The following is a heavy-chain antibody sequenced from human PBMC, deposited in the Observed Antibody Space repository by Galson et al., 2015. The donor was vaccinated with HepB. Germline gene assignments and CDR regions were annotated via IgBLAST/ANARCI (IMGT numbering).Heavy chain of an antibody. D-gene: IGHD3-16*02. CDR1: GYTFTSYG. V-gene: IGHV1-18*01. J-gene: IGHJ3*02. CDR3: ASSKSDYMITFGGVIADDAFDI. Sequence: SVKVSCKASGYTFTSYGISWVRQAPGQGLEWMGWISAYNGNTNYAQKLQGRVTMTTDTSTSTAYMELRSLRSDDTAVYYCASSKSDYMITFGGVIADDAFDIWGQGTMVTVSS. CDR2: ISAYNGNT.